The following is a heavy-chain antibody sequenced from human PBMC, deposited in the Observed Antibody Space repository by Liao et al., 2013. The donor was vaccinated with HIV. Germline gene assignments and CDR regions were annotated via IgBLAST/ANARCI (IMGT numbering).Heavy chain of an antibody. V-gene: IGHV4-4*07. CDR2: LYASGST. J-gene: IGHJ4*02. D-gene: IGHD3-10*01. CDR1: GVSISSYY. Sequence: QVQLQESDPGLVKPSETLSLTCTVSGVSISSYYWNWIRQPAGMGLEWIGRLYASGSTNYNPSLKSRVSMSVDASKKQFSLKLKSVTAADTAVYYCARDPGEGARLGFDYWGQGTLVTVSS. CDR3: ARDPGEGARLGFDY.